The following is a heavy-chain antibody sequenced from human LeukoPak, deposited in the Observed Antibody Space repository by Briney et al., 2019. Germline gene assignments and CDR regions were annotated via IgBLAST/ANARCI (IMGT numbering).Heavy chain of an antibody. D-gene: IGHD1-26*01. V-gene: IGHV4-30-2*01. J-gene: IGHJ3*02. Sequence: SETLSLTFIVSGGSISSGGYYWSWIRQPPGKGLEWIGYIYHSGSTYYNPSLKSRVTISVDRSKNQFSLKLSSVTAADTAVYYCVSERFQWELGHGAFDIWGQGTMVTVSS. CDR2: IYHSGST. CDR3: VSERFQWELGHGAFDI. CDR1: GGSISSGGYY.